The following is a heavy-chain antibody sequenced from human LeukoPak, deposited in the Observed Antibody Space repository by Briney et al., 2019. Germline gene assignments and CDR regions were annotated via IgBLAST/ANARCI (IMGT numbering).Heavy chain of an antibody. CDR3: ARAPWHDILTGYYRAYYYMDV. D-gene: IGHD3-9*01. Sequence: PSVTLSLTCTVSGGSISSHYWSWIRQPPGKGLEWIGYIYYSGSTNYNPSLKSRVTISVDTSKNQFSLKLSSVTAADTAVYYCARAPWHDILTGYYRAYYYMDVWGKGTTVTVSS. J-gene: IGHJ6*03. CDR1: GGSISSHY. V-gene: IGHV4-59*11. CDR2: IYYSGST.